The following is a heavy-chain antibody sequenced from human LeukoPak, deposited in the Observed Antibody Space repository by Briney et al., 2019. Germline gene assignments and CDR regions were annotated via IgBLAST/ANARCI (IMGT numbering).Heavy chain of an antibody. J-gene: IGHJ4*02. V-gene: IGHV4-61*01. CDR3: ARVVNYDILTGSYYFDY. D-gene: IGHD3-9*01. CDR1: GYSISSGYY. Sequence: PSETLSLTCTVSGYSISSGYYWSWIRQPPGKGLEWIGYIYYSGSTNYNPSLKSRVTISVDTSKNQFSLKLSSVTAADTAVYYCARVVNYDILTGSYYFDYWGQGTLVTVSS. CDR2: IYYSGST.